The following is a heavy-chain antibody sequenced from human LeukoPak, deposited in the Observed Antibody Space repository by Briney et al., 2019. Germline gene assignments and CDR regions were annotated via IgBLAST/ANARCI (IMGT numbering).Heavy chain of an antibody. CDR1: GFTFSSYW. V-gene: IGHV3-7*01. Sequence: GGSLRLSCAASGFTFSSYWMSWVRQAPGKGLEWVANIKQDGSEKYYVDSVKGRFTISRDNAKNSLYLQMNSLRAEDTAVYYCARDQLALLWFGYFDYWGQGTLVTVSS. D-gene: IGHD3-10*01. CDR3: ARDQLALLWFGYFDY. J-gene: IGHJ4*02. CDR2: IKQDGSEK.